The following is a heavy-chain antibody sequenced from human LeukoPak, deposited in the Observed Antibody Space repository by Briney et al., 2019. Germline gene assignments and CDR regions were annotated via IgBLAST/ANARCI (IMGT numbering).Heavy chain of an antibody. D-gene: IGHD3-22*01. CDR1: GFTLSVYY. J-gene: IGHJ4*02. V-gene: IGHV3-11*01. CDR2: ISSSGNTI. CDR3: ARDPHYDSSGYLGY. Sequence: GGSLRLSCAASGFTLSVYYMSWIRQAPGKGLEWVSYISSSGNTIYYADSVKGRFTISRDNAKNSLYLQMNSLRAEDTAVYYCARDPHYDSSGYLGYWGQGTLVTVSS.